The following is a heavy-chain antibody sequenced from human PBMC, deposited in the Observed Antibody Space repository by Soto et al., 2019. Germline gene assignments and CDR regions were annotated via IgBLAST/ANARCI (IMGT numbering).Heavy chain of an antibody. Sequence: GSLRLSCAASGFTFSSYWMHWVRQAPGKGLVWVSRINSDGSSTSYADSVKGRFTISRDNAKNTLYLQMNSLRAEDTAVYYCARDPPGPIFGVVLYYYGMDVWGQGTTVTVS. CDR2: INSDGSST. J-gene: IGHJ6*02. CDR3: ARDPPGPIFGVVLYYYGMDV. CDR1: GFTFSSYW. D-gene: IGHD3-3*01. V-gene: IGHV3-74*01.